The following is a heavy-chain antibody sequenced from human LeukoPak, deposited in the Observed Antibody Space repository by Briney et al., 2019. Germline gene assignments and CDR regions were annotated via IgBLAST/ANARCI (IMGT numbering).Heavy chain of an antibody. CDR2: ISGSGGST. V-gene: IGHV3-23*01. CDR1: GFTFSSYA. CDR3: AKVPGQIYYFDY. J-gene: IGHJ4*02. Sequence: GGSLRLSCAASGFTFSSYAMSWVRQAPGKGLEWVSAISGSGGSTYYADSVKGRFTISRDNSKNTLYLQMDSLRAEDTAVYYCAKVPGQIYYFDYWGQGTLVTVPS.